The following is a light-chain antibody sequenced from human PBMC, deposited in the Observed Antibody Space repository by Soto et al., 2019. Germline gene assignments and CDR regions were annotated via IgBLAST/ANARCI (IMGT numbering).Light chain of an antibody. CDR3: QQRSSWPLT. J-gene: IGKJ4*02. CDR1: QGRSKA. V-gene: IGKV3-11*01. CDR2: CAS. Sequence: ELFLTQSPATLPLSRGERATLSCIASQGRSKALVWYQQSPGQAPRLRIDCASNRATGIPARFSGSGSGTDLTLTISSLEPEDFAVYFCQQRSSWPLTFGGGTKVDIK.